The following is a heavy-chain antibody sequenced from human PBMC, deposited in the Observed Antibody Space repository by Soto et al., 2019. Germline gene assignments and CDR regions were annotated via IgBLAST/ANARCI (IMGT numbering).Heavy chain of an antibody. CDR1: GGSISSGGYY. Sequence: SETLSLTCTVSGGSISSGGYYWSWIRPHPGKGLEWIGYIYYSGSIYYNPSLKSRVTISVDTSKNQFSLKLSSVTAVDMAVYYCARGRLERYNWFDPWGQGTLVTVSS. CDR2: IYYSGSI. V-gene: IGHV4-31*03. CDR3: ARGRLERYNWFDP. J-gene: IGHJ5*02.